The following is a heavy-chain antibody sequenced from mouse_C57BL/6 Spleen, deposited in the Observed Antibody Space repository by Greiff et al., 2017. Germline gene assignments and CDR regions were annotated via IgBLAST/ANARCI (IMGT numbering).Heavy chain of an antibody. CDR2: ISGGGGNT. J-gene: IGHJ2*01. D-gene: IGHD1-1*01. CDR1: GFTFSSYT. CDR3: ARNGVLRYFDY. V-gene: IGHV5-9*01. Sequence: EVQVVESGGGLVKPGGSLKLSCAASGFTFSSYTMSWVRQTPEKRLEWVATISGGGGNTYYPDSVKGRFTISRDNAKNTLYLQMSSLRSEDTALYYCARNGVLRYFDYWGQGTTLTVSS.